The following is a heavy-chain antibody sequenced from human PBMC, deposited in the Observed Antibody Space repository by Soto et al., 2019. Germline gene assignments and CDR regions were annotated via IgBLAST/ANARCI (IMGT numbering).Heavy chain of an antibody. CDR2: IYYSGST. V-gene: IGHV4-39*01. D-gene: IGHD3-10*01. Sequence: PSETLSLTCTVSGGSISSSSYYWGWIRQPPGKGLEWIGSIYYSGSTYYNPSLKSRVTISVDTSKDQFSLKLSSVTAADTAVYYCARLPITMVRGVIRKSYYYGMDVWGQGTTVNVSS. CDR3: ARLPITMVRGVIRKSYYYGMDV. CDR1: GGSISSSSYY. J-gene: IGHJ6*02.